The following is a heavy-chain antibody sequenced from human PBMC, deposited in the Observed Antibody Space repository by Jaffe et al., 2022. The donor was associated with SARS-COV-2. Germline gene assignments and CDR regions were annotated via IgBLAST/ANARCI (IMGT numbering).Heavy chain of an antibody. CDR3: AKDPAGIEKWELETMLDY. V-gene: IGHV3-23*01. D-gene: IGHD1-26*01. Sequence: EVQLLESGGGLVQPGGSLRLSCAASGFTFSSYAMSWVRQAPGKGLEWVSAISGSGGSTYYADSVKGRFTISRDNSKNTLYLQMNSLRAEDTAVYYCAKDPAGIEKWELETMLDYWGQGTLVTVSS. J-gene: IGHJ4*02. CDR2: ISGSGGST. CDR1: GFTFSSYA.